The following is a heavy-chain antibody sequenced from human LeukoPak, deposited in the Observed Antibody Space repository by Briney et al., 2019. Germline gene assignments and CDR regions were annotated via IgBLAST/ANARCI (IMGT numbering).Heavy chain of an antibody. CDR3: ARPQLRTCYYDSSAYYDYYFDY. V-gene: IGHV5-51*01. CDR2: IYPGDSDT. CDR1: GYSFTSYW. Sequence: GESLKISCKGSGYSFTSYWIGWVRQMPGKGLEWMGIIYPGDSDTRYSPSFQGQVTISADKSISTAYLQWSSLKASDTAMYYCARPQLRTCYYDSSAYYDYYFDYWGQGTLVTVSS. D-gene: IGHD3-22*01. J-gene: IGHJ4*02.